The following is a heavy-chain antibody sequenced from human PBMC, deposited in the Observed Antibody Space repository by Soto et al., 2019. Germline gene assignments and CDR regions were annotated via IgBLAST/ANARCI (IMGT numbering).Heavy chain of an antibody. Sequence: GGPLRLSCAASGFTFSDYYMSWIRQAPGKGLEWISYISGRNTFTQYADSVKGRFTISRDNAKNSLYLQLNSLTAEDTAVYYCARDGGVIIPGAIGGGYGLDVWGQGTTVTVSS. D-gene: IGHD2-2*02. J-gene: IGHJ6*02. CDR2: ISGRNTFT. V-gene: IGHV3-11*06. CDR1: GFTFSDYY. CDR3: ARDGGVIIPGAIGGGYGLDV.